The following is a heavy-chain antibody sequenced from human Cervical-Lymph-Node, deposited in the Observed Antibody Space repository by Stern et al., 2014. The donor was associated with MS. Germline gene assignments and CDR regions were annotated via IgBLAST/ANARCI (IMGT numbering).Heavy chain of an antibody. CDR2: IYYSGST. V-gene: IGHV4-31*03. D-gene: IGHD2-2*01. Sequence: VQLVESGPGLVKPSQTLSLTCTVSGGSISSGVSYWSWIRQRPGKGLEGIGYIYYSGSTFYNPSLKSRMTISVDTSKNQFSLMLTSVTAADTAVYYCARYYQLPPYYFDHWGQGTLVIVSS. J-gene: IGHJ4*02. CDR3: ARYYQLPPYYFDH. CDR1: GGSISSGVSY.